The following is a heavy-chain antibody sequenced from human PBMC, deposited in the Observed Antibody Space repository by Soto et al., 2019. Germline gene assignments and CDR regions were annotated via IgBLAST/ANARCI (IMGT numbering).Heavy chain of an antibody. V-gene: IGHV3-33*01. CDR3: ARDNPEGYCSGGSCVTGDAFDI. D-gene: IGHD2-15*01. Sequence: GGSLRLSCAASGFTFSSYGMHWVRQAPGKGLEWVAVIWYDGSNKYYADSVKGRFTISRDNSKNTLYLQMNSLRAEDTAVYYCARDNPEGYCSGGSCVTGDAFDIWGQGTMVTVSS. J-gene: IGHJ3*02. CDR1: GFTFSSYG. CDR2: IWYDGSNK.